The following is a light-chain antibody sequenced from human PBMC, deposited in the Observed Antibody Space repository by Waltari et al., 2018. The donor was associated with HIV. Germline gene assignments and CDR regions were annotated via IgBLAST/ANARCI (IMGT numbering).Light chain of an antibody. CDR1: NIGSKS. J-gene: IGLJ3*02. V-gene: IGLV3-9*01. CDR3: QVWDTSVV. CDR2: GDS. Sequence: SYELRQALSLSVALGQTAKMTGGGRNIGSKSVNWYQQRQGLAPVLVIYGDSHRPSGIPERFSGSTSGNTATLTISGAQGADEGDYYCQVWDTSVVFGGGTKLTV.